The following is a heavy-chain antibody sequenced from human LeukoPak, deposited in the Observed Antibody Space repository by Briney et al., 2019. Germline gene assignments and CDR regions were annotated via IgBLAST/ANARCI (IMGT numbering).Heavy chain of an antibody. D-gene: IGHD2-8*01. Sequence: SDTLSLTCSVSGGSIYRYYWNWIRQPPGKGLEWIGYIHHIGGTTEYNPSLMSRVTISVDTSKNQFSLKLSSVTAADTAVYYCARVGTYRTSGVCLSEDYFPYWGQGTLVTVSS. J-gene: IGHJ1*01. V-gene: IGHV4-59*07. CDR1: GGSIYRYY. CDR3: ARVGTYRTSGVCLSEDYFPY. CDR2: IHHIGGTT.